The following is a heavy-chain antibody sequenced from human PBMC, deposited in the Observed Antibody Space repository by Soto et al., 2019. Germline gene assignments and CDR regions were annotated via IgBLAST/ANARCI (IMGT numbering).Heavy chain of an antibody. J-gene: IGHJ6*02. D-gene: IGHD2-8*02. CDR2: IIPIIDIP. Sequence: QVQLVQSGAEVKKPGSSVKVSCKASGGTFSRYTFTWVRQAHGQGPEWIWRIIPIIDIPNYAQKFQGRVTIPADNASSSAYMELSRFRSEDTAVYFCASHCTGVLVLGTSPPGGDNFGWDVWGQGTTVSVS. CDR1: GGTFSRYT. CDR3: ASHCTGVLVLGTSPPGGDNFGWDV. V-gene: IGHV1-69*02.